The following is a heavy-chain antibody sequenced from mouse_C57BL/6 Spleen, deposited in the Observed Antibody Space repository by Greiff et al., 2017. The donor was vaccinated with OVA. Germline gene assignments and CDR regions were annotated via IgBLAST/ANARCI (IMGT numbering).Heavy chain of an antibody. CDR1: GYTFTSYW. J-gene: IGHJ4*01. Sequence: QVQLQQPGAELVKPGASVKMSCKASGYTFTSYWITWVKQRPGQGLEWIGDIYPGSGSTNYNEKFKSKATLTVDTSSSTAYMQLSSLTFEDSAVYYGARGEFITTVVATHYYAMDYWGQGTSVTVSS. V-gene: IGHV1-55*01. CDR3: ARGEFITTVVATHYYAMDY. CDR2: IYPGSGST. D-gene: IGHD1-1*01.